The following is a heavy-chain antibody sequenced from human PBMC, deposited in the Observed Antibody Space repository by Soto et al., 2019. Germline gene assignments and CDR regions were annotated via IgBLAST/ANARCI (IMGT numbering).Heavy chain of an antibody. CDR3: ARYNGEGGASLVEY. Sequence: QVQLAQSGPEVKKPGASVTVSCKASGYIYTNYGLSWLRQAPGQGLEWVGWISAYTGATDYAKNFTDRVTLTIDSCPSTGYIEVRSLRSYDTASYYCARYNGEGGASLVEYWGQGTMVTVSS. CDR2: ISAYTGAT. J-gene: IGHJ4*02. CDR1: GYIYTNYG. D-gene: IGHD2-8*01. V-gene: IGHV1-18*04.